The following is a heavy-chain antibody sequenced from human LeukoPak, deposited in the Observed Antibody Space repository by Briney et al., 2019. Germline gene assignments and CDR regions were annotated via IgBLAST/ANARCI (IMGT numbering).Heavy chain of an antibody. D-gene: IGHD3-3*01. J-gene: IGHJ5*02. CDR2: IHYSGST. CDR3: ARGTTIFGVVIPWFDP. CDR1: GGSISSSSCY. Sequence: SETLSLTCTVSGGSISSSSCYWGWIRQPPGKGLEWIVSIHYSGSTYYNPSLKSRVTISLDTSKNQFSLKLSSVTAADTAVYYCARGTTIFGVVIPWFDPWGQGTLVTVSS. V-gene: IGHV4-39*07.